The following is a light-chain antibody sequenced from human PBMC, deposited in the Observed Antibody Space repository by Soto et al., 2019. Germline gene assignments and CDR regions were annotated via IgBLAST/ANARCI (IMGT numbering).Light chain of an antibody. CDR2: AAS. CDR1: QSISSY. J-gene: IGKJ1*01. V-gene: IGKV1-39*01. CDR3: QQSYSTPRT. Sequence: DIQMTQSPSSLSASVLDRVTITCLASQSISSYLNWYQQKPGKAPKLLIYAASSLQSGVPSRFSGSGSGTDFTLTISSLQPEDFATYYCQQSYSTPRTFGQGTKVDI.